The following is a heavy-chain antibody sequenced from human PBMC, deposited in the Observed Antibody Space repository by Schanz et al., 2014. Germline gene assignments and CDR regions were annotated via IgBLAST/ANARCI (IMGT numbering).Heavy chain of an antibody. Sequence: ESGGGVVQPGRSLRLSCVASGFTFSSYDVFWVRQAPGKGLEWVAILWHDGSKKYYADSVKGRFTVSRDNSKNTLYLQLNSLRAEDTAVYYCARDFHGYGPHLDYWGQGSLVTVSS. D-gene: IGHD5-12*01. CDR3: ARDFHGYGPHLDY. J-gene: IGHJ4*02. CDR2: LWHDGSKK. V-gene: IGHV3-33*01. CDR1: GFTFSSYD.